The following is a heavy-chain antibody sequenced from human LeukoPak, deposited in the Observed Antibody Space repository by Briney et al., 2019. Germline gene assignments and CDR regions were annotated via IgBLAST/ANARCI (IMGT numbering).Heavy chain of an antibody. Sequence: NPSETLSLTCTVSGGSISSSSYYWGWIRQPPGKGLEWIGSIYYSGSTYYNPSLKSRVTISVDTSTNQFSLKLSSVTAADTAVYYCARAQRGYSSLFDPWGQGTLVTVSS. CDR3: ARAQRGYSSLFDP. CDR2: IYYSGST. CDR1: GGSISSSSYY. D-gene: IGHD5-18*01. V-gene: IGHV4-39*01. J-gene: IGHJ5*02.